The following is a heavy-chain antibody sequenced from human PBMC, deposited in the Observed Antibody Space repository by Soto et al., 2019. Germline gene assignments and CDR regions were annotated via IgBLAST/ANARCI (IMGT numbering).Heavy chain of an antibody. D-gene: IGHD4-17*01. CDR3: ARDTYGDYSFDY. J-gene: IGHJ4*02. Sequence: SETLSLTCTVSGGSISSGGYYWSWIRQHPGKGLEWIGYIYYSGSTYYNPSLKSRVTISVDTSKNQFSLKLSSVTAADTAVYYCARDTYGDYSFDYWGQGTLVTVSS. CDR2: IYYSGST. CDR1: GGSISSGGYY. V-gene: IGHV4-31*03.